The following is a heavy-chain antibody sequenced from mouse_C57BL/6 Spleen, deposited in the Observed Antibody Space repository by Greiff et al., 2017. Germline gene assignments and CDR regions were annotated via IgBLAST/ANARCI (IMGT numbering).Heavy chain of an antibody. D-gene: IGHD1-1*01. J-gene: IGHJ1*03. Sequence: QVHVKQPGAELVKPGASVKLSCKASGYTFTSYWMHWVKQRPGRGLEWSGRIDPNSGGTKYNEKFKSKATLTVDKPSSTAYMQLSSLTSEDSAVYYCAHYYGSSYGYFDVWGTGTTVTVSS. CDR3: AHYYGSSYGYFDV. CDR1: GYTFTSYW. V-gene: IGHV1-72*01. CDR2: IDPNSGGT.